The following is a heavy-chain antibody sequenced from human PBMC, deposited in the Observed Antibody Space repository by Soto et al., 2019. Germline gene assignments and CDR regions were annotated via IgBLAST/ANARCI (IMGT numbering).Heavy chain of an antibody. Sequence: PSETLSLTCTVSGGSVSSGSYYWSWIRQPPGKGLEWIGYIYYSGSTNYNPSLKSRVTISVDTSKNQFSLKLSSVTAADTAVYYCARTYYYDSSGYRRPFDYWGQGTLVTVSS. CDR2: IYYSGST. V-gene: IGHV4-61*01. D-gene: IGHD3-22*01. CDR3: ARTYYYDSSGYRRPFDY. CDR1: GGSVSSGSYY. J-gene: IGHJ4*02.